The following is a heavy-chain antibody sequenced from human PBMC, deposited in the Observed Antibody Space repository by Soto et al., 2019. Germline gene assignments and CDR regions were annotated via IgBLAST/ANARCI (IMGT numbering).Heavy chain of an antibody. CDR1: GYTFTNYG. D-gene: IGHD5-18*01. J-gene: IGHJ6*02. V-gene: IGHV1-18*01. CDR3: ARVGDTAMDFSKYYGMDV. CDR2: ISAYNGNT. Sequence: ASVKVSCKASGYTFTNYGITWVRQAPGQGLEWMGWISAYNGNTNYAQKLQVRVTMTTDTSTSTAYMELRSLRSDDTAVYYCARVGDTAMDFSKYYGMDVCGQGTTVTVSS.